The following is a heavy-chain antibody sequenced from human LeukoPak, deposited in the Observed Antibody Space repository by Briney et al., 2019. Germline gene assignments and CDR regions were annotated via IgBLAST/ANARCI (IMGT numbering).Heavy chain of an antibody. D-gene: IGHD4/OR15-4a*01. J-gene: IGHJ6*02. CDR1: GGSISSGGYY. CDR3: ARDSGVLYGMDV. Sequence: TLSLTCTVSGGSISSGGYYWSWIRQHPGKGLEWIGYIYYSGSTYYNPSLKSRVTISVDTSKNQFSLKLSSVTAADTAVYYCARDSGVLYGMDVWGQGTTVTVSS. V-gene: IGHV4-31*03. CDR2: IYYSGST.